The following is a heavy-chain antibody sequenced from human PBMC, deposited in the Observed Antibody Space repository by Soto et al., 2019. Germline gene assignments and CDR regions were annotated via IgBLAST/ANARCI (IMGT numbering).Heavy chain of an antibody. CDR3: ARRGGGGASSLDS. CDR2: IYYSGRT. D-gene: IGHD3-16*01. CDR1: GGSISSYY. Sequence: TSETLSLTCTVSGGSISSYYWRWIRQPPGKGLEWIGFIYYSGRTNYNPSLKSRVTISVDTSRNQFSLRLSSVTAADTAVHYCARRGGGGASSLDSWGQGALVTVSS. V-gene: IGHV4-59*08. J-gene: IGHJ4*02.